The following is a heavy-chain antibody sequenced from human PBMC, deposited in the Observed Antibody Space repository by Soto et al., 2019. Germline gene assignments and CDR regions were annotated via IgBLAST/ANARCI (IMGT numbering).Heavy chain of an antibody. CDR1: GFSLSTSGVG. J-gene: IGHJ1*01. D-gene: IGHD4-17*01. V-gene: IGHV2-5*02. CDR2: IYWDDDK. CDR3: AHSYYGGNPEYFQH. Sequence: QITLKESGPTLVKPTQTLTLTCTFSGFSLSTSGVGVGWIRQPPGKALEWLALIYWDDDKRYSPSLKSRLTSTNDTSKNQVVLTMTNMDPVDTATYYCAHSYYGGNPEYFQHWGQGTLVTVSS.